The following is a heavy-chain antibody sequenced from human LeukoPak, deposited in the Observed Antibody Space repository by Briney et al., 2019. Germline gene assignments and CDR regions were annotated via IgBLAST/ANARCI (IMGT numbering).Heavy chain of an antibody. Sequence: SVKVSCKASGGTFSSYAISWVRQAPGQGLEWMGGIIPIFGTANYAQKFQGRVTITADESTSTAYMELSSLRSEDTAVYYCAAGHTAIENFDYWGQGTLVTVSS. J-gene: IGHJ4*02. D-gene: IGHD5-18*01. CDR3: AAGHTAIENFDY. V-gene: IGHV1-69*13. CDR2: IIPIFGTA. CDR1: GGTFSSYA.